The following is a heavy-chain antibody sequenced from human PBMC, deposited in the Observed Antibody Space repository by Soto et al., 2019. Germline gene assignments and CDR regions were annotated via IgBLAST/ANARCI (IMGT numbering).Heavy chain of an antibody. CDR3: ARVISVYSSPVYFDY. CDR2: IYYSGGT. V-gene: IGHV4-59*01. Sequence: QVQLQESGPGLVKPSETLSLTCTVSGGSINNYYWSWIRQPPGKGLEWIGYIYYSGGTNYNPSLKSRVTISVDTSKNQFSLKLSSVTAADTAVYYCARVISVYSSPVYFDYWGQGTLVTVSS. J-gene: IGHJ4*02. D-gene: IGHD6-13*01. CDR1: GGSINNYY.